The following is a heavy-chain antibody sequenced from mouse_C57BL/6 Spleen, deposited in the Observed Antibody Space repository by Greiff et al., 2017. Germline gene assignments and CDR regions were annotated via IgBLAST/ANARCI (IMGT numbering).Heavy chain of an antibody. D-gene: IGHD1-1*01. J-gene: IGHJ2*01. V-gene: IGHV1-81*01. Sequence: VQLQQSGAELARPGASVKLSCKASGYTFTSYGIRWVKQRTGQGLEWIGEINPRSGNTYYNEKFKDKATLTADKSSSTAYMELRSLTSEDSAVYYCARGYGSSYLYYFDYWGQGTTVTVSS. CDR1: GYTFTSYG. CDR2: INPRSGNT. CDR3: ARGYGSSYLYYFDY.